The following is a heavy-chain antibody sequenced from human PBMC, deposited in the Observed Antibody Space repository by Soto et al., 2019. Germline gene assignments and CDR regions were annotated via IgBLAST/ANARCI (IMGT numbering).Heavy chain of an antibody. D-gene: IGHD6-13*01. CDR1: GFTFSSYS. CDR3: ARDEGYSSSWYQLPPNYFDY. V-gene: IGHV3-48*01. Sequence: GGSLRLSCAASGFTFSSYSMNWVRQAPGKGLEWVSYISSSSSTIYYADSVKGRFTISRDNAKNSLYLQMNSLRAEDTAVYYCARDEGYSSSWYQLPPNYFDYWGQGTLVTVSS. J-gene: IGHJ4*02. CDR2: ISSSSSTI.